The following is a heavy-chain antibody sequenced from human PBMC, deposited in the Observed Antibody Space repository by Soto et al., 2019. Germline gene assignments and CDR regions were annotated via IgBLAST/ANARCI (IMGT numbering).Heavy chain of an antibody. Sequence: GGSLRLSCAASGFTFSSYGMHWVRQAPGKGLEWVAVISYDGSNKYYADSVKGRFTISRDNSKNTLYLQMNSLRAEDTAVYYCAKDRSQDSSSWSFNWFDPWGQGTLVTVSS. V-gene: IGHV3-30*18. J-gene: IGHJ5*02. CDR1: GFTFSSYG. CDR3: AKDRSQDSSSWSFNWFDP. D-gene: IGHD6-13*01. CDR2: ISYDGSNK.